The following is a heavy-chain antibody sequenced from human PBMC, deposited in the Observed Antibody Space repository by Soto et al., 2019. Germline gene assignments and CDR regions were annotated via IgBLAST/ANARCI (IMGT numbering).Heavy chain of an antibody. V-gene: IGHV1-69*05. J-gene: IGHJ1*01. D-gene: IGHD1-26*01. CDR1: GGDLRNSG. CDR3: AKEDGADFTS. Sequence: QVHLVQSGAEMKKPGSSVKVSCKVSGGDLRNSGISWVRQAPGQGLEWMGGIFPLVAMVDYSKKFQGRVTITPAESSDTAYLDLGRLRSVDTAFYFSAKEDGADFTSWGQGTLVIVSS. CDR2: IFPLVAMV.